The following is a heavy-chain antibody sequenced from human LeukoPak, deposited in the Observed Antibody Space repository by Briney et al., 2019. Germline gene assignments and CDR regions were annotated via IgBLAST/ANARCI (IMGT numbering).Heavy chain of an antibody. D-gene: IGHD2-2*01. J-gene: IGHJ6*02. Sequence: PSETLSLTCTVSGGSISSYYWSWIRQPPGKGLEWIGYIYYSGSTNYNPSLKSRVTISVDTSKNQFSLKLSSVTAADTAVYYCARQRPWYQLLSNYYYYGMDVWGQGTTVTVSS. CDR3: ARQRPWYQLLSNYYYYGMDV. V-gene: IGHV4-59*08. CDR1: GGSISSYY. CDR2: IYYSGST.